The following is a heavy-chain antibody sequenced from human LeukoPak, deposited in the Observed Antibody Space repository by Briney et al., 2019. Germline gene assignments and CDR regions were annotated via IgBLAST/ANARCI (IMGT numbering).Heavy chain of an antibody. Sequence: GGSLRLSCAASGFTFSSYSMNWVRQAPGKGLEWVSSISSSSSYIYYADSVKGRFTISRDNAKNSLYLQMNSLRAEDTAVYYCARGKGQGAATTFDYWGQGTLVTVSS. CDR2: ISSSSSYI. CDR3: ARGKGQGAATTFDY. J-gene: IGHJ4*02. D-gene: IGHD1-26*01. V-gene: IGHV3-21*01. CDR1: GFTFSSYS.